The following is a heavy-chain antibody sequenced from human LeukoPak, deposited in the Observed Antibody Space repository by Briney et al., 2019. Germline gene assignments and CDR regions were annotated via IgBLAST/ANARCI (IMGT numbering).Heavy chain of an antibody. Sequence: PGGSLRLSCAVSGFTFSSYAMSWVRQAPGKGLEWVSAISGSGGSTYYADSVKGRFTISRDNSKNTLYLQMNSLRAEDTAVYYCAKDRPVDYGSGSYYNLYFDYWGQGTLVTVSS. CDR1: GFTFSSYA. D-gene: IGHD3-10*01. V-gene: IGHV3-23*01. CDR3: AKDRPVDYGSGSYYNLYFDY. J-gene: IGHJ4*02. CDR2: ISGSGGST.